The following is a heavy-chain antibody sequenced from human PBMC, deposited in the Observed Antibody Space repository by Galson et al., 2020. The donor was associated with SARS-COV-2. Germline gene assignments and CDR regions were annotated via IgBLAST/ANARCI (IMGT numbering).Heavy chain of an antibody. CDR2: INPNSGGT. D-gene: IGHD1-26*01. CDR1: GYTFTGYY. V-gene: IGHV1-2*02. CDR3: ASPYDGAFDAFDI. J-gene: IGHJ3*02. Sequence: ASVKVSCKASGYTFTGYYMHWVRQAHGQGLEWMGWINPNSGGTNYAQKFQGRVTMTRDTSISTAYMELSRLRSDDTAVYYCASPYDGAFDAFDIWGQGTMVTVSS.